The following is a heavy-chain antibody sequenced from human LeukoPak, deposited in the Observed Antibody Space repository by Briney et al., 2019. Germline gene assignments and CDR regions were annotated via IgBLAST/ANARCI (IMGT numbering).Heavy chain of an antibody. V-gene: IGHV4-38-2*02. J-gene: IGHJ4*02. CDR2: IYHSGST. CDR3: ARDPKFHSSGYYAYYFDY. D-gene: IGHD3-22*01. Sequence: SETLSLPCTVSGYSISSGYYWGWIRQPPGKGLEWIGSIYHSGSTYYNPSLKSRVTISVETSKNQFSLKLSSVTAADTAVYYCARDPKFHSSGYYAYYFDYWGQGTLVTVSS. CDR1: GYSISSGYY.